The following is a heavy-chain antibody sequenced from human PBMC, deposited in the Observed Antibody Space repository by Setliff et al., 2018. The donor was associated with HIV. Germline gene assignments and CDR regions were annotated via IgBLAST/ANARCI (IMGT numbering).Heavy chain of an antibody. V-gene: IGHV4-38-2*01. CDR3: ARRGYNYGYFDY. Sequence: SETLSLTCAVSGYSISSGYYWGWIRQPPGKGLEWIGSIYHSGSTYYNPSLKSRVTISVDTSKNQFSLKLSSVTAADTAVYYCARRGYNYGYFDYWGQGTLVTVSS. J-gene: IGHJ4*02. D-gene: IGHD5-18*01. CDR1: GYSISSGYY. CDR2: IYHSGST.